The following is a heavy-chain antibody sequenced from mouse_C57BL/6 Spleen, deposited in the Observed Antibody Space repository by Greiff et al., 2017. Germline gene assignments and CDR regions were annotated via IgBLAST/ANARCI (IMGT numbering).Heavy chain of an antibody. J-gene: IGHJ3*01. Sequence: QVQLKESGAELVRPGASVTLSCKASGYTFTDYEMHWVKQTPVHGLEWIGAIDPETGGTAYNQKFKGKAILTADKSSSTAYMELSSLPSEDSAVCYCTRDYGSSYGFAYGGQGTLVTVSA. V-gene: IGHV1-15*01. CDR1: GYTFTDYE. CDR3: TRDYGSSYGFAY. D-gene: IGHD1-1*01. CDR2: IDPETGGT.